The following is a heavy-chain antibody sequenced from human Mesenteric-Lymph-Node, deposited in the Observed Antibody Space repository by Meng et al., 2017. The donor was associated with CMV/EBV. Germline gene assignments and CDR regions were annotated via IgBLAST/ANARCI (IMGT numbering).Heavy chain of an antibody. J-gene: IGHJ4*02. CDR1: GGTFSSYA. V-gene: IGHV1-69*05. CDR3: AREPYGGNVHYLDS. Sequence: SVKVSCKASGGTFSSYAVSWVRQAPGQGLEWMGGLNPIFGRSDYAQNFQGRVTLKMDESMTTAYMELIGLKSEDTAVYYCAREPYGGNVHYLDSWGQGTLVTVSS. D-gene: IGHD4-23*01. CDR2: LNPIFGRS.